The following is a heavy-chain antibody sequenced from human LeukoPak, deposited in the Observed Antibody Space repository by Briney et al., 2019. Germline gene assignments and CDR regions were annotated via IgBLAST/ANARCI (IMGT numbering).Heavy chain of an antibody. D-gene: IGHD6-13*01. CDR3: ARVVPKQQLVDAFDI. Sequence: PSETVSLPRTVSGGPLSSHYWSWIRQPPGKGLEWIGYVFYSGSTNYNPSLKSRVSISVDTSKKQLSLKLSSVTAADTAVYYCARVVPKQQLVDAFDIWGQGTMVTVSS. CDR2: VFYSGST. V-gene: IGHV4-59*11. CDR1: GGPLSSHY. J-gene: IGHJ3*02.